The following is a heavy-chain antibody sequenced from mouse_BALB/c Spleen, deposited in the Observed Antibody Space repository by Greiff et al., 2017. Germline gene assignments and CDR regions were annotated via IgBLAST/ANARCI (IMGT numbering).Heavy chain of an antibody. V-gene: IGHV3-8*02. CDR1: GDSITSGY. J-gene: IGHJ3*01. CDR3: ARRNGNYVWFAY. D-gene: IGHD2-1*01. Sequence: EVQLQQSGPSLVKPSQTLSLTCSVTGDSITSGYWNWIRKFPGNKLEYMGYISYSGSTYYNPSLKSRISITRDTSKNQYYLQLNSVTTEDTATYYCARRNGNYVWFAYWGQGTLVTVSA. CDR2: ISYSGST.